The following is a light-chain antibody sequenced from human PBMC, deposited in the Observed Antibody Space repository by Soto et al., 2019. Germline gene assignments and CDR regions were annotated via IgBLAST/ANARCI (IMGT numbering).Light chain of an antibody. CDR2: AAS. J-gene: IGKJ1*01. CDR1: QIISTY. CDR3: QQNYSAPPT. Sequence: DIQMTQCPSSLAASVGDRVTITCRARQIISTYLNWYQQRAGLAPRLLIYAASSLQSGVPPRFSGSGSGTDFTLTISSLQPEDFATYYCQQNYSAPPTFGQGTKVDTK. V-gene: IGKV1-39*01.